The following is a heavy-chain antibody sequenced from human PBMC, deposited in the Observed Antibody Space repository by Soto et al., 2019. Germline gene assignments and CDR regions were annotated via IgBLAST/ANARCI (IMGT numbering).Heavy chain of an antibody. D-gene: IGHD6-19*01. J-gene: IGHJ4*02. CDR3: ARGPYSSGWYVVDY. CDR2: LYSSGNT. V-gene: IGHV4-4*07. CDR1: GACISAYA. Sequence: SETLSLTCTVSGACISAYAWSWIRQPAGKGLEWTGRLYSSGNTNYNPSFKSRLTMSADTSRNKFSLKLSSVTAADTAVYYCARGPYSSGWYVVDYWGQGTLVTVSS.